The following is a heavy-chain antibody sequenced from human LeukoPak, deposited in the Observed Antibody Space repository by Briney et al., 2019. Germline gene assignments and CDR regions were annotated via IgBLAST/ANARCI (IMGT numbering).Heavy chain of an antibody. Sequence: SETLSLTCTASGGSISSGGYYWSWIRQHPGKGLEWIGYIYYSGSTYYNPSLKSRVTISVGTSKNQFSLKLSSVTAADTAVYYCARDRKYYFDYWGQGTLVTVSS. CDR1: GGSISSGGYY. CDR3: ARDRKYYFDY. V-gene: IGHV4-31*03. J-gene: IGHJ4*02. D-gene: IGHD1-14*01. CDR2: IYYSGST.